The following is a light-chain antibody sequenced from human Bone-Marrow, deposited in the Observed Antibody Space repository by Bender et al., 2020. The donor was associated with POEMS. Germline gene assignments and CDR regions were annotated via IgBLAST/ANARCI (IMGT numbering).Light chain of an antibody. CDR3: QTYDSDLSGPV. V-gene: IGLV2-8*01. CDR2: EVT. Sequence: SALTQPPSASGSPGQSVTISCTGTSSDVGGYNYVSWYQQHPGKAPKLMIYEVTKRPSGVPDRFSGSKSGNTASLTVSGLQAEDEADYYCQTYDSDLSGPVFGGGTKLTVL. CDR1: SSDVGGYNY. J-gene: IGLJ2*01.